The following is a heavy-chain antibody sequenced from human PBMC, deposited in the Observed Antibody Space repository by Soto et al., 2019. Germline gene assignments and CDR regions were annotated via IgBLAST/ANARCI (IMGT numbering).Heavy chain of an antibody. CDR1: GFTFSNAW. D-gene: IGHD3-9*01. Sequence: GGSLRLSCAASGFTFSNAWMSWVRQAPGKGLEWVGRIKSKTDGGTTDYAAPVKGRFTISRDDSKNTLYLQMNSLKTEDTAVYYCTTDLRYFDWLLPDYWGQGTLVTVSS. J-gene: IGHJ4*02. V-gene: IGHV3-15*01. CDR2: IKSKTDGGTT. CDR3: TTDLRYFDWLLPDY.